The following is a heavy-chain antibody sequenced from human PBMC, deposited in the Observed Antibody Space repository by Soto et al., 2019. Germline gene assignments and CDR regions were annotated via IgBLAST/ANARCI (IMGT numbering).Heavy chain of an antibody. J-gene: IGHJ4*01. Sequence: GASVKVSCKASGFTFTSSAVQWVRQARGQRLEWIGWIVVGSGNTNYAQKFQERVTITRDMSTSTAYMELSSLRSEDTAVYYCAAGTPYYYDSSGYAPGRDTGVLYFDYWG. CDR2: IVVGSGNT. CDR1: GFTFTSSA. CDR3: AAGTPYYYDSSGYAPGRDTGVLYFDY. V-gene: IGHV1-58*01. D-gene: IGHD3-22*01.